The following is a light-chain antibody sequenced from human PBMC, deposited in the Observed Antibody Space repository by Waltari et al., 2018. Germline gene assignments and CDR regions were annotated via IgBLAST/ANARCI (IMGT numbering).Light chain of an antibody. J-gene: IGKJ1*01. CDR3: HQYGSSIRS. Sequence: EIVLTQSPVTLSLSQGETAIRSCRASQNVSQNHVACFQVKPGQPPRLLIYAAANRAPGVPVKFSGRGSGTDFSLTILIVEPEDFAVYSCHQYGSSIRSFGQGTKVEVK. CDR1: QNVSQNH. CDR2: AAA. V-gene: IGKV3-20*01.